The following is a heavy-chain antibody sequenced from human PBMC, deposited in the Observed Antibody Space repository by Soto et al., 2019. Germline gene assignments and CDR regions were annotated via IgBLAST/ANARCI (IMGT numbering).Heavy chain of an antibody. CDR3: ARRTYYYGMAV. J-gene: IGHJ6*02. Sequence: GESLKISCKGSGYSFASYWIIWVRQMPGKGLEWLGKIDPSDSYTNYSPSFQGHVTMSVDESISTAYLQWSSLKASDTAMYYCARRTYYYGMAVWGQGTTVTVSS. CDR1: GYSFASYW. V-gene: IGHV5-10-1*01. CDR2: IDPSDSYT.